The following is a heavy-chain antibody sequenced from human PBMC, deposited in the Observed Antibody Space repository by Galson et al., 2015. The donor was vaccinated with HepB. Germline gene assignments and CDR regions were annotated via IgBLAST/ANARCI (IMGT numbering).Heavy chain of an antibody. CDR3: TKEGSSNDFDF. V-gene: IGHV1-18*01. Sequence: SVKVSCKASGYIFTSKGISWVRQAPGQGLEWMGWISTNSGDTNYAQKFQGRVTMTTDTSTSTAYMELSRLSSDDTVVYYCTKEGSSNDFDFWGQGTLVTVSS. J-gene: IGHJ4*02. CDR1: GYIFTSKG. D-gene: IGHD6-13*01. CDR2: ISTNSGDT.